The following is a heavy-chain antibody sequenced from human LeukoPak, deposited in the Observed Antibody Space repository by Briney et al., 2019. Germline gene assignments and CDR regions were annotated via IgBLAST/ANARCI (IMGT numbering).Heavy chain of an antibody. J-gene: IGHJ3*02. CDR2: ISYDGSNK. V-gene: IGHV3-30-3*01. CDR1: GFTFSSYA. Sequence: PGRSLRLSCAASGFTFSSYAMHWVRQAPGKGLEWVAVISYDGSNKYYADSVKGRFTISRDNSKNTLYLQMNSLRAEDTAVYYCARETSSIAARGAAFDIWGQGTMVTVSS. D-gene: IGHD6-6*01. CDR3: ARETSSIAARGAAFDI.